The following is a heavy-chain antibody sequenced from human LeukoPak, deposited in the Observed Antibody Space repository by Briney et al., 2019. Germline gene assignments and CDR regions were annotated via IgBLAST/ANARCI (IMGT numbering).Heavy chain of an antibody. D-gene: IGHD3-10*01. Sequence: ASVKVSCKASGGTFSSYAISWVRQAPGQGLEWMGWINPNSGGTNYAQKFQGRVTMTRDTSISTAYMELSRLRSDDTAVYYCARVRVTMVRGVHDNWFDPWGQGTLVTVSS. CDR2: INPNSGGT. J-gene: IGHJ5*02. CDR3: ARVRVTMVRGVHDNWFDP. CDR1: GGTFSSYA. V-gene: IGHV1-2*02.